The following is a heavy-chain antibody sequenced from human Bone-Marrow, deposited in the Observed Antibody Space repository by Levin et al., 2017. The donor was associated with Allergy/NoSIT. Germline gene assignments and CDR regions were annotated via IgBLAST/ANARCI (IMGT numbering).Heavy chain of an antibody. J-gene: IGHJ4*02. CDR2: IYPGDSDT. D-gene: IGHD3-10*01. CDR3: ARRDPRIYGSGSYYKFGFDY. V-gene: IGHV5-51*01. CDR1: GYSFTSYW. Sequence: GESLKISCKGSGYSFTSYWIGWVRQMPGKGLEWMGIIYPGDSDTRYSPSFQGQVTISADKSISTAYLQWSSLKASDTAMYYCARRDPRIYGSGSYYKFGFDYWGQGTLVTVSS.